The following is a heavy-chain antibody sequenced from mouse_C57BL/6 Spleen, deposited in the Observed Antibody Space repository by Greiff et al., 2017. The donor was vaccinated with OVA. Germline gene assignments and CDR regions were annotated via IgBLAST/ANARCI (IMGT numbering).Heavy chain of an antibody. CDR1: GFTFSSYG. D-gene: IGHD2-4*01. CDR2: ISSGGSYT. Sequence: EVKLVESGGDLVKPGGSLKLSCAASGFTFSSYGMSWVRQTPDKRLEWVATISSGGSYTYYPDSVKGRFTISRDNAKNTLYLQMSSLKSEDTAMYYCARHPSTMITTAWFAYWGQGTLVTVSA. J-gene: IGHJ3*01. CDR3: ARHPSTMITTAWFAY. V-gene: IGHV5-6*01.